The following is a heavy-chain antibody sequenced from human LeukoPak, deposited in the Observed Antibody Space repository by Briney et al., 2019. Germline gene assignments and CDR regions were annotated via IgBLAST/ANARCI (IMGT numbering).Heavy chain of an antibody. D-gene: IGHD3-10*01. Sequence: PSETLSLTCTVSGGSISSSSYYWGWIRQPPGKGLEWIGSIYYSGSTYYNPSLKSRVTISVDTSRKQFPLKLNSVTAADMAVYYCARSQKRTPITMIRGVVNYYYYYMDVWGKGTTVTVSS. V-gene: IGHV4-39*06. J-gene: IGHJ6*03. CDR3: ARSQKRTPITMIRGVVNYYYYYMDV. CDR1: GGSISSSSYY. CDR2: IYYSGST.